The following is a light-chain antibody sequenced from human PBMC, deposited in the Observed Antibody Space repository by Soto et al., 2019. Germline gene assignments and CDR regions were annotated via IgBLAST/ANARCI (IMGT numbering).Light chain of an antibody. CDR3: SSYSSSSTLVV. J-gene: IGLJ3*02. CDR2: EVN. Sequence: QSALTQPASVSGSPGQSITISCTGTSSDVGGYNYVSWYQQLPGKAPKVMIYEVNNRPSGVSYRFSGSKSGSTASLTISGLQAEDEADYYCSSYSSSSTLVVFGGGTQLTVL. CDR1: SSDVGGYNY. V-gene: IGLV2-14*01.